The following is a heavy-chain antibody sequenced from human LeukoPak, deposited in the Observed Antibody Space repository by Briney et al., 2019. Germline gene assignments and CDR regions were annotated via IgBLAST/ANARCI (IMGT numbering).Heavy chain of an antibody. CDR1: GLTFSKAW. D-gene: IGHD2-2*01. CDR2: IKSKTDGGTT. Sequence: GGSLRLSCVASGLTFSKAWMSWVRQAPGKGLEWGGRIKSKTDGGTTDYAAPVKGRFTISRDDSKNTLYLQMNSLKTEDTAVYYCTTDILDGWYCSSTSCYSDAFDIWGQGTMVTVSS. V-gene: IGHV3-15*01. CDR3: TTDILDGWYCSSTSCYSDAFDI. J-gene: IGHJ3*02.